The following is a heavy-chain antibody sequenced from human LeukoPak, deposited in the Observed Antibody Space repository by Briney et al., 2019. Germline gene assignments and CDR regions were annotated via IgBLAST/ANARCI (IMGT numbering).Heavy chain of an antibody. CDR2: ITGSVVNT. CDR3: AELGITMIGGV. J-gene: IGHJ6*04. Sequence: PGGSLRLSCAASGFTFSSSGMTWVRQAPGKGLEWVSTITGSVVNTYYADSVKGRFTISRDNSKNTLYLQMNSLRAEDTAVYYCAELGITMIGGVWGKGTTVTISS. D-gene: IGHD3-10*02. V-gene: IGHV3-23*01. CDR1: GFTFSSSG.